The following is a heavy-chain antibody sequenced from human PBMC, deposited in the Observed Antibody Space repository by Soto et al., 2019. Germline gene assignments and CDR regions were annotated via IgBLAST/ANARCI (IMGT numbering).Heavy chain of an antibody. J-gene: IGHJ4*02. Sequence: QVQLVQSGAEVKKPESSVKVSCKASGGTFSSYTISWVRQAPGQGLEWMGRIIPILGIANYAQKFQGRVTITEEKSTSTAYMEMSSLRSEDTAVYYCARGGSEGYCSGGSCYVYWGQGTLVTVSS. CDR1: GGTFSSYT. CDR3: ARGGSEGYCSGGSCYVY. V-gene: IGHV1-69*02. D-gene: IGHD2-15*01. CDR2: IIPILGIA.